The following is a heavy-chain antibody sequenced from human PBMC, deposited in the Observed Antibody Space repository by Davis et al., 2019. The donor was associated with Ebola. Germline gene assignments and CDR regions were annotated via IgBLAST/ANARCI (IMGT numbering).Heavy chain of an antibody. V-gene: IGHV3-73*01. J-gene: IGHJ4*02. D-gene: IGHD1-26*01. CDR1: GFTFSGSA. CDR3: TSRYSGSYGPH. Sequence: GESPKISCAASGFTFSGSAMHWVRQASGKGLEWVGRIRSKANSYATAYAASVKGRFTISRDDSKNTAYLQMNSLKTEDTAVYYCTSRYSGSYGPHWGQGTLVTVSS. CDR2: IRSKANSYAT.